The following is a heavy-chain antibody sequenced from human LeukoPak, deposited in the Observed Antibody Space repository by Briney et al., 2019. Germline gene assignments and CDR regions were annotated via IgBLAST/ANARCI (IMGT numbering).Heavy chain of an antibody. J-gene: IGHJ4*02. CDR1: GFTFSSHG. D-gene: IGHD3-16*01. Sequence: GRSLRLSCAASGFTFSSHGMHWVPQAPGKGLGWVAVIWYDGSDKYYADSVKGRFTISRDNSKNTLYLQMTSLRADDTAVYYCARDRVLHYFDYWGQGALVTVSS. CDR2: IWYDGSDK. V-gene: IGHV3-33*01. CDR3: ARDRVLHYFDY.